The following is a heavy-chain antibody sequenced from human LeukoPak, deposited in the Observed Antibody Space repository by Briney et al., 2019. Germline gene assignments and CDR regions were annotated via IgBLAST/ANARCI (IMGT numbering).Heavy chain of an antibody. CDR1: GGSIISYY. J-gene: IGHJ4*02. Sequence: SETLSLTCSVSGGSIISYYWSWIRQPPGKGLEWIGEINHSGSTNYNPSLKSRVTISVDTSKNQFSLKLSSVTAADTAVYYCARTRYYYNSRSYGAPYYFDYWGQGTLVTVSS. D-gene: IGHD3-10*01. CDR3: ARTRYYYNSRSYGAPYYFDY. V-gene: IGHV4-34*01. CDR2: INHSGST.